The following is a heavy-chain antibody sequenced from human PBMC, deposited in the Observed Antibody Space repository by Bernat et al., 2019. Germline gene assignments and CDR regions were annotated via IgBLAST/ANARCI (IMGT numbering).Heavy chain of an antibody. Sequence: VQLVESGGGLVQPGGSLRLSCAASGFTFSDYYMSWIRQAPGNGLEWVSYISSSGSTIYYADSVKGRFTISRDNAKNSLYLQMNSLRAEDTAVYYCARERNILTGYRGENDAFDIWGQGTMVTVSS. CDR2: ISSSGSTI. J-gene: IGHJ3*02. D-gene: IGHD3-9*01. CDR3: ARERNILTGYRGENDAFDI. CDR1: GFTFSDYY. V-gene: IGHV3-11*01.